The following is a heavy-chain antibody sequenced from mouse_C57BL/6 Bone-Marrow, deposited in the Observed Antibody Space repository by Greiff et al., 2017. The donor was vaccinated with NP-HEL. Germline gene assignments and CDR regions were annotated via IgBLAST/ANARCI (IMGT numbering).Heavy chain of an antibody. Sequence: QVQLQQPGAELVKPGASVKMSCKASGYTFTSYWITWVKQRPGQGLEWIGDLYPGSGSTNYNEKFKSKATLTVDTSSSTAYMQLSSLTSEDSAVYYCARGEVFYYDGYYWGQGTTLTVSS. V-gene: IGHV1-55*01. CDR2: LYPGSGST. J-gene: IGHJ2*01. CDR3: ARGEVFYYDGYY. CDR1: GYTFTSYW. D-gene: IGHD2-3*01.